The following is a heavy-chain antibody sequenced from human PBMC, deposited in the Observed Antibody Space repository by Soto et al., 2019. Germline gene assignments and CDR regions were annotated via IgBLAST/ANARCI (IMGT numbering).Heavy chain of an antibody. CDR2: IYYSGST. Sequence: LSLTCTVSGGSISSYYWSWIRQPPGKGLEWIGYIYYSGSTNYNPSLKSRVTISVDTSKNQFSLKLSSVTAADTAVYYCARESYDILTGYGMFDYWGQGTLVTVSS. CDR3: ARESYDILTGYGMFDY. V-gene: IGHV4-59*01. D-gene: IGHD3-9*01. J-gene: IGHJ4*02. CDR1: GGSISSYY.